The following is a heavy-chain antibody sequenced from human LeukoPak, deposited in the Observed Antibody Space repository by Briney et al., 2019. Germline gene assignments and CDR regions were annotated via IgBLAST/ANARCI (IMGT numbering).Heavy chain of an antibody. CDR3: ARDRPSRELLDFDY. D-gene: IGHD1-26*01. CDR1: GGSISRHH. J-gene: IGHJ4*02. V-gene: IGHV4-4*07. Sequence: SETLSLTCIVSGGSISRHHWSWIRQPAGKGLEWIGRIYDSGNTNHNLSLKSRVTMSVDTSKNQFSLSVSSVTAADTAVYYCARDRPSRELLDFDYWGQGTLVTVSS. CDR2: IYDSGNT.